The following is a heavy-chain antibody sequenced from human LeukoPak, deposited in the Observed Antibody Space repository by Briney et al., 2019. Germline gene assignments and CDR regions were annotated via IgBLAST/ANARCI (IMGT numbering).Heavy chain of an antibody. V-gene: IGHV1-2*02. J-gene: IGHJ4*02. Sequence: ASVKVSCKAFGYTFTSNYMHWVRQAPGQGLEWMGWINPNSGGTNYAQKFQGRVTMTRDTSISTAYMELSRLRSDDTAVYYCARRLSGYSGQDFDYWGQGTLVTVSS. CDR1: GYTFTSNY. CDR2: INPNSGGT. CDR3: ARRLSGYSGQDFDY. D-gene: IGHD4-23*01.